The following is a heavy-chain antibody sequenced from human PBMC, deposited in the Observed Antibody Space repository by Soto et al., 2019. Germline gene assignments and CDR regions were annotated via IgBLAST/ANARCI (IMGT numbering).Heavy chain of an antibody. D-gene: IGHD2-15*01. Sequence: LRLSCAASGFTFSSYAMHWVRQAPGKGLEWVAVISYDGSNKYYADSVKGRFTISRDNSKNTLYLQMNSLRAEDTAVYYCARDRGYDAHDYYYNAMDVWGQGTTVTVSS. CDR3: ARDRGYDAHDYYYNAMDV. CDR1: GFTFSSYA. CDR2: ISYDGSNK. V-gene: IGHV3-30-3*01. J-gene: IGHJ6*02.